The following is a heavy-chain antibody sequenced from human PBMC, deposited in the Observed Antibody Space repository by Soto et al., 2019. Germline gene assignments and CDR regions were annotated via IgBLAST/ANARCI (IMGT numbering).Heavy chain of an antibody. CDR2: ISDDGTNK. CDR3: VRSLTTTVTAMGY. Sequence: QVQLEESGGGVVQPGRSLRLSCKGSGFTFSSYAIQWVRQAPGKGLEWVAAISDDGTNKHTADSVKGRFTISRDNSRNTVYLQVNSLRVEDTAVYYCVRSLTTTVTAMGYWGQGTPVTVSS. D-gene: IGHD4-17*01. J-gene: IGHJ4*02. V-gene: IGHV3-30-3*01. CDR1: GFTFSSYA.